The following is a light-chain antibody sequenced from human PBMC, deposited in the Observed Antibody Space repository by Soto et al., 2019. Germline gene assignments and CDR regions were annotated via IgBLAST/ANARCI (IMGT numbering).Light chain of an antibody. Sequence: DVHVSLTQTSLSASVGDRVTITCRASQYIGIYLNWYQKKPGKAPKVLIHAASRVQSGVPSTFSASGSGTDFALTISSLQPEDFASYYCHQTYAIPRPFGQ. CDR1: QYIGIY. V-gene: IGKV1-39*01. J-gene: IGKJ1*01. CDR2: AAS. CDR3: HQTYAIPRP.